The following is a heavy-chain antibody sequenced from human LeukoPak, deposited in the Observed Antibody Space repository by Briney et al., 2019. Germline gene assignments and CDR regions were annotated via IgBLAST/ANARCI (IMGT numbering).Heavy chain of an antibody. CDR2: ISYDGSNK. CDR1: GFTFSSYA. D-gene: IGHD4-17*01. V-gene: IGHV3-30*04. CDR3: AKGSTVTPGNVNWFDP. J-gene: IGHJ5*02. Sequence: GGSLRLSCAASGFTFSSYAMHWVRQAPGKGLEWVAVISYDGSNKYYADSVKGRFTISRDNYKNTLYLQMKSLRAEDTAVYYCAKGSTVTPGNVNWFDPWGQGTLVTVSS.